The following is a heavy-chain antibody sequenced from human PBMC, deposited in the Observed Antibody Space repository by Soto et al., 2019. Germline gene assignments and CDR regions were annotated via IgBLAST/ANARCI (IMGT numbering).Heavy chain of an antibody. CDR3: ARGCSGGSCYYYYYAMDV. CDR1: GGSISSYY. J-gene: IGHJ6*02. D-gene: IGHD2-15*01. Sequence: SETLSLTCTVSGGSISSYYWSWIRQHPGKGLEWLGYIYYTGSTNYNSSLKSRVTISVDTSKNLFSLKLSSVTAADTATYYCARGCSGGSCYYYYYAMDVWGQGTTVTVSS. V-gene: IGHV4-59*01. CDR2: IYYTGST.